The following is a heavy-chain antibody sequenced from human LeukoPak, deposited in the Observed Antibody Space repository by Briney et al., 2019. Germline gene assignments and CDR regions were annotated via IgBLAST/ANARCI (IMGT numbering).Heavy chain of an antibody. CDR1: GFTLRTYW. CDR3: VRGQGAFNI. CDR2: INSDGSMT. Sequence: GSLRLSCAASGFTLRTYWMHWVRQGPGRGLMWVSRINSDGSMTNYADSVKGRFIISRDNAKNTLYLQMNSLRAGDTAVYYCVRGQGAFNIWGQGTMVTVSS. J-gene: IGHJ3*02. V-gene: IGHV3-74*01.